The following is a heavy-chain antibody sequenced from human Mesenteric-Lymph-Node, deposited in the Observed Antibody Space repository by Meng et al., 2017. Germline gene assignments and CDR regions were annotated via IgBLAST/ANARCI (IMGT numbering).Heavy chain of an antibody. V-gene: IGHV7-4-1*02. Sequence: ASVKVSCKPSGDTLSSSTITWVRQAPGQGLEWMGWINTKTGNPTYAQGFPGRFVFSLDTSVSTTYLQISSLKPEDTAVYYCARGGYTSGWYVSHWGQGTLVTVSS. CDR2: INTKTGNP. D-gene: IGHD6-19*01. J-gene: IGHJ4*02. CDR3: ARGGYTSGWYVSH. CDR1: GDTLSSST.